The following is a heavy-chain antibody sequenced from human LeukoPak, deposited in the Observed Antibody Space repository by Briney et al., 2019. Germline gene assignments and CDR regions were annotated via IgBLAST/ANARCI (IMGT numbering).Heavy chain of an antibody. D-gene: IGHD6-13*01. Sequence: GGSLRLSCAVSGITFSDYYMNWIRQAPGKGLEWISYISPNSTYTDSADSVKGRFTISRDNAKNCLFVQIDSLRVEDTAVYYCAAGTAADYWGQGTLVAVSS. CDR3: AAGTAADY. J-gene: IGHJ4*02. CDR2: ISPNSTYT. CDR1: GITFSDYY. V-gene: IGHV3-11*03.